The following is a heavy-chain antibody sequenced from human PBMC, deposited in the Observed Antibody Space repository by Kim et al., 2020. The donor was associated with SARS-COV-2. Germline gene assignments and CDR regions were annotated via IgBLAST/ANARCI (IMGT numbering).Heavy chain of an antibody. CDR2: ST. J-gene: IGHJ4*02. D-gene: IGHD3-22*01. CDR3: ARDSSGSLGH. V-gene: IGHV1-46*01. Sequence: STRYAKKFQGRVTMTRETATSTVYMELSSLRSGDTAVYYCARDSSGSLGHWGQGTLVTVSS.